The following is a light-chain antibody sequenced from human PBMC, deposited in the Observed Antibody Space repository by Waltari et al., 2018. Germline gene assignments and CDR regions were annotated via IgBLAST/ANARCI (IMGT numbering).Light chain of an antibody. CDR2: GAS. V-gene: IGKV3-15*01. Sequence: EIVMTQSPATLSVSPGERATLSCGASQSVSSNLAWYQQKPGQAPRLLIYGASTRATGIPARFSGSGSGTEFTLTISSLQSEDFAVYYCQQSNSWPLTFGGGTKVEIK. CDR3: QQSNSWPLT. CDR1: QSVSSN. J-gene: IGKJ4*01.